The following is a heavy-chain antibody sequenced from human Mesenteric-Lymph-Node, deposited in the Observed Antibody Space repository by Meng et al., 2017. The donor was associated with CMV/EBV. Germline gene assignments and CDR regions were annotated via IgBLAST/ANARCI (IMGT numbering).Heavy chain of an antibody. CDR3: ARDRNRWGLFDF. CDR1: GGSVTSGCYY. J-gene: IGHJ4*02. D-gene: IGHD1-26*01. Sequence: CTVSGGSVTSGCYYWSWIRQPPGKGLEWIGHVYYSGSTDDNPSLKSRVTISLDTSKNQFSLRLNSVTAADTAVYYCARDRNRWGLFDFWGQGALVTVSS. V-gene: IGHV4-61*01. CDR2: VYYSGST.